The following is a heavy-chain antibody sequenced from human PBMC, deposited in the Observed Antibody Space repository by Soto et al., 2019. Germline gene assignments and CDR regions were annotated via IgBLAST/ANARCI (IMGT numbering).Heavy chain of an antibody. CDR2: ISHTGIT. Sequence: SETLSLTCAVSGGSISSGAYSWSWLRQPPGRGLEWIGFISHTGITYYNPSLKSRVTISVDISKNQFSLNLGSVIAADTAVYYCARWMRSGGYFRSSDLWCQATMLTVSS. CDR1: GGSISSGAYS. D-gene: IGHD2-15*01. V-gene: IGHV4-30-2*01. CDR3: ARWMRSGGYFRSSDL. J-gene: IGHJ6*02.